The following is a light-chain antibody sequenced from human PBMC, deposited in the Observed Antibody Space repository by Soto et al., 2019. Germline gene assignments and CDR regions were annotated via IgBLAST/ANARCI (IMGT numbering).Light chain of an antibody. CDR1: QGISSW. J-gene: IGKJ1*01. CDR3: QQANSFPWT. CDR2: AAS. V-gene: IGKV1-12*02. Sequence: DIQMTQSPSSVSASVGDRVTITCRASQGISSWLARYQQKPGKAPKLLIYAASSLQSGVPSRFIGSGSGTDFTLTISSLPPEDFATYYCQQANSFPWTCGQGTKVEIK.